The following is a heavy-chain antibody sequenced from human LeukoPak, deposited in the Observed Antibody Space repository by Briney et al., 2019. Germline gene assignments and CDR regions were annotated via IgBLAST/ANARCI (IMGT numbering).Heavy chain of an antibody. CDR2: IYHSGST. D-gene: IGHD4-17*01. Sequence: SSETLSLTCAVSGGSISSGGYSWSWIRQPPGKGLEWIGYIYHSGSTYYNPSLKSRVTISVDRSKNQFSLKLSSVTAADTAVYYCARLRYGDYLDYWGQGTLVTVSS. CDR1: GGSISSGGYS. J-gene: IGHJ4*02. CDR3: ARLRYGDYLDY. V-gene: IGHV4-30-2*01.